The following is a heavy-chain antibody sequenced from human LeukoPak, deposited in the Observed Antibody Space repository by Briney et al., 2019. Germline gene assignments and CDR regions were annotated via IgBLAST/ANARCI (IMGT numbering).Heavy chain of an antibody. CDR1: GFTFSSYS. CDR3: AREGTPGTLDY. J-gene: IGHJ4*02. D-gene: IGHD6-13*01. V-gene: IGHV3-64*01. Sequence: GGSQRLSCAASGFTFSSYSMHWVRQAPGKGLESISAISGDGGSTYYANSVKGRFTISRDNSENTLYLQMGSLTAEDMAVYYCAREGTPGTLDYWGQGTLVTVSS. CDR2: ISGDGGST.